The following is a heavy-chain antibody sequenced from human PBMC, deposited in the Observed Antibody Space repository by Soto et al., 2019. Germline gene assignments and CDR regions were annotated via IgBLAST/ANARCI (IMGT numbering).Heavy chain of an antibody. J-gene: IGHJ4*02. D-gene: IGHD6-19*01. CDR1: GFTFSVYS. CDR3: ARSVEGHFDY. Sequence: EVQLVESGGDLVQRGGSLRLSCVASGFTFSVYSMNWVRQAPGKGLEWFSYITSDTKTIKYADSVKGRFTISRDNAKNSVYLQMNSLRDEDTAVYYCARSVEGHFDYWAQGTVVTVSS. V-gene: IGHV3-48*02. CDR2: ITSDTKTI.